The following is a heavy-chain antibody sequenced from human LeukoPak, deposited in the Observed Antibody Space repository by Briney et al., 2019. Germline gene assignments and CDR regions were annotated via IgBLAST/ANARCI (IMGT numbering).Heavy chain of an antibody. CDR2: ISGSGGST. J-gene: IGHJ4*02. V-gene: IGHV3-23*01. CDR1: GFTFSSYG. D-gene: IGHD2-15*01. Sequence: GGSLRLSCVASGFTFSSYGMSWVRQAPGKGLEWVSAISGSGGSTYYGDSVKGRFTISRDNSKNTLYLQMNSPRAEDTAVYYCAKDGLSYCSGCRCYWGHIDYWGQGTLVTVSS. CDR3: AKDGLSYCSGCRCYWGHIDY.